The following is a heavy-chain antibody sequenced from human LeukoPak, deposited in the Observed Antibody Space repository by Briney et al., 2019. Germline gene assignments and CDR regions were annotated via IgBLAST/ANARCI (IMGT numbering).Heavy chain of an antibody. J-gene: IGHJ4*02. CDR3: AREVGRFLEWLPTYYFDY. Sequence: GGSLRLSCGASGFTFSSYSMNWVRQAPGKGLEWVSSISSSSSYIYYADSVKGRFTISRDNAKNSLYLQMNSLRAEDTAVYYCAREVGRFLEWLPTYYFDYWGQGTLVTVSS. CDR1: GFTFSSYS. CDR2: ISSSSSYI. D-gene: IGHD3-3*01. V-gene: IGHV3-21*01.